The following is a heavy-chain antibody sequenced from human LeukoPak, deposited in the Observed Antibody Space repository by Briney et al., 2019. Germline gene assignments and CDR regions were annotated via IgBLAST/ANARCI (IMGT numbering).Heavy chain of an antibody. D-gene: IGHD6-25*01. Sequence: SETLSLTCTVSGGSISSGDYYWSWIRQPLGKGLEWIGYIYYSGSTYYNPSLKSRVTISVDTSKNQFSLKLSSVTAADTAVYYCARDKQRDGIGYWGQGTLVTVSS. CDR3: ARDKQRDGIGY. CDR1: GGSISSGDYY. V-gene: IGHV4-30-4*01. CDR2: IYYSGST. J-gene: IGHJ4*02.